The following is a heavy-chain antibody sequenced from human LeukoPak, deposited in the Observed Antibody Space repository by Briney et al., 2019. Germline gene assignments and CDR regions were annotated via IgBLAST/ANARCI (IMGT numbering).Heavy chain of an antibody. J-gene: IGHJ4*02. V-gene: IGHV4-59*01. CDR1: GGSISSNY. CDR2: IYYSGST. CDR3: ARAFRGYYYYFDY. Sequence: SETLSLTCTVSGGSISSNYWSWIRQPPGKGLEWIGYIYYSGSTNYNPSLKSRVTISVDTSKNQFSLKLSSVTAADTAVYYCARAFRGYYYYFDYWGQGTLVTVSS. D-gene: IGHD3-22*01.